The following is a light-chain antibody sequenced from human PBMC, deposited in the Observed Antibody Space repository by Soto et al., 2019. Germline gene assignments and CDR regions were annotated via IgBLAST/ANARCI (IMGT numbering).Light chain of an antibody. Sequence: QSVLTQPASVSGSPGQSITISCTGTSSDVGGYNYVSWYQPQPGKAPKLMIYDVSNRPSGVSNRFSGAKSGNTASLTISEHQAEDEADYYCSSYTSSSTRVFGGGTKLTVL. V-gene: IGLV2-14*01. CDR1: SSDVGGYNY. CDR3: SSYTSSSTRV. J-gene: IGLJ2*01. CDR2: DVS.